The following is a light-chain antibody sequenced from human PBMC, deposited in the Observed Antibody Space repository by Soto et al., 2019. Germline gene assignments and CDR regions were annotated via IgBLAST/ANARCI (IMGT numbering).Light chain of an antibody. J-gene: IGKJ2*01. V-gene: IGKV3-11*02. CDR3: QQRRNLPYI. CDR1: QSVSNY. CDR2: DTT. Sequence: ETLLTQSPGTLSLSPGERATLSCRASQSVSNYLAWFQQKPGPAPRLLIFDTTNRAPGTPARFSGSGSVRDFTLTISGLEPEDFAVYYCQQRRNLPYIFDQGTKL.